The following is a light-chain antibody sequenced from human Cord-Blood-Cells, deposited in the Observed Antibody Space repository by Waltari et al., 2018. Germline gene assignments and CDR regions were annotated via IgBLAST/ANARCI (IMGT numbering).Light chain of an antibody. CDR3: QSADSSGTYVV. CDR2: KDR. CDR1: ALPNQY. Sequence: SYELTQPPSVSVSPGQTARITCSGDALPNQYAYWYQQKPGQAPVLVIYKDREGPSGIPERFSGSSSGTTVTLTISGVQAEDEADYYCQSADSSGTYVVFGGGTKLTVL. J-gene: IGLJ2*01. V-gene: IGLV3-25*02.